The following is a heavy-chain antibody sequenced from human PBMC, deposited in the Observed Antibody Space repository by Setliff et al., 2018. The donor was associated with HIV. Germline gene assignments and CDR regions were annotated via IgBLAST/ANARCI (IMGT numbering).Heavy chain of an antibody. V-gene: IGHV4-38-2*02. CDR2: IYQNGNT. Sequence: SLTCSVSGYFISNGYYWGWIRQPPGKGLEWVGTIYQNGNTYYSPSLESRVSVSMDMSRNQFSVKLNSATAADTAVYYCARQAWHYDRDGYFIDYWGQGKLVTASS. J-gene: IGHJ4*02. CDR1: GYFISNGYY. D-gene: IGHD3-22*01. CDR3: ARQAWHYDRDGYFIDY.